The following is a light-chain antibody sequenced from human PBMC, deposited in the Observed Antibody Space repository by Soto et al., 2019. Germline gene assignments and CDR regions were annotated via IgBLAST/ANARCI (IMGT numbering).Light chain of an antibody. J-gene: IGKJ3*01. CDR3: QQRSNCPPIT. V-gene: IGKV3-11*01. CDR2: DAS. CDR1: LRVDWY. Sequence: EIVLTKSPATISLYPGDRATVSSRASLRVDWYAAWYQHIPGKAPRLLIYDASTRATGIPDRFSGSGSGTDFTLTISSLEPEAFAVFYCQQRSNCPPITFGPGTKLD.